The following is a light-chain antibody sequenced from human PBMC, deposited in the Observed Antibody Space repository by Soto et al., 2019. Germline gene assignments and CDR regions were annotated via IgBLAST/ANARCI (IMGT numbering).Light chain of an antibody. V-gene: IGKV3-11*01. CDR2: DAS. Sequence: EIVLTQSPATLSLSPGERATLSCRASQSVYSYLAWYQQKPGQAPRLLIYDASNRAAGIPARFSGSGSGTDFTLTISSLEPEDFAVYYCQQYNNWPPYTFGQGTKLEIK. CDR3: QQYNNWPPYT. J-gene: IGKJ2*01. CDR1: QSVYSY.